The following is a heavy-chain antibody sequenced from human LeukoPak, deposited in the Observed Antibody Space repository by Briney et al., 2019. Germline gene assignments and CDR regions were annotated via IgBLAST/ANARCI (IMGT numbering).Heavy chain of an antibody. Sequence: ASVKVSCKASGYTFTSYGISWVRQAPGQGLEWMGWISVYNANTNYAQRFQGRVTMTTDPSTSTAYMELRSLRSDDTAVYYCARVDAGRYYGHDNWGQGTLVTVSS. D-gene: IGHD1-26*01. CDR1: GYTFTSYG. J-gene: IGHJ4*02. V-gene: IGHV1-18*01. CDR3: ARVDAGRYYGHDN. CDR2: ISVYNANT.